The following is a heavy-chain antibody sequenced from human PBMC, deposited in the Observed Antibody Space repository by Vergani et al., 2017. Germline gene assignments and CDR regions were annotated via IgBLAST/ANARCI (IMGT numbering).Heavy chain of an antibody. Sequence: QVQLQESGPGLVKSSEILSLICSVSFSSIRNLYCNWIRQPPGKGLGWKGSIHYSENTNYNPSLKTRVTISVDTSKNQFTLTLTSVTAADTAVYYCASDTHSGQRADRWGQGILVTVTS. J-gene: IGHJ5*02. CDR1: FSSIRNLY. CDR2: IHYSENT. CDR3: ASDTHSGQRADR. D-gene: IGHD6-19*01. V-gene: IGHV4-59*11.